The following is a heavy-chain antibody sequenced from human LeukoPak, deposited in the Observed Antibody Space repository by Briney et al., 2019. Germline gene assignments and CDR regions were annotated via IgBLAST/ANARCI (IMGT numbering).Heavy chain of an antibody. D-gene: IGHD2-15*01. V-gene: IGHV4-4*07. CDR2: IYASGTI. CDR1: GGSISNYY. CDR3: ARDNRYCSGGTCYSGQDY. J-gene: IGHJ4*02. Sequence: SETLSLTYTVSGGSISNYYWNWIRQPAGKGLEWIGRIYASGTINYNPSLKSRVTMSLDTSKSQFSLILSSVTAADTAVYYCARDNRYCSGGTCYSGQDYWGQGTLVTVSS.